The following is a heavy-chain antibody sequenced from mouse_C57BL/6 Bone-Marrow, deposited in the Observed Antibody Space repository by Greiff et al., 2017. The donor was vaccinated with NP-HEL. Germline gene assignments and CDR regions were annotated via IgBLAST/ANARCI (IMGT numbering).Heavy chain of an antibody. V-gene: IGHV5-6*02. D-gene: IGHD3-3*01. Sequence: DVKLQESGGDLVKPGGSLKLSCAASGFTFSSYGMSWVRQTPDKRLEWVATISSGGSYTYYPDSVKGRFTISRDNAKNTLYLQMSSLKSEDTAMYYCARAGDCYFDYWGQGTTLTVSS. CDR1: GFTFSSYG. CDR3: ARAGDCYFDY. CDR2: ISSGGSYT. J-gene: IGHJ2*01.